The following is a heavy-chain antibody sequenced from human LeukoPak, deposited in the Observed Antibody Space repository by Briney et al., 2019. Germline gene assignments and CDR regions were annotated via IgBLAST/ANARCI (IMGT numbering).Heavy chain of an antibody. CDR2: IYPGDSDT. CDR1: GYSFTSYW. J-gene: IGHJ4*02. D-gene: IGHD5-24*01. CDR3: ASSATWLPGTYYFDY. V-gene: IGHV5-51*01. Sequence: GESLQISCKGSGYSFTSYWIGWVRQMPGKGLEWMGIIYPGDSDTRYSPSFQGQVTISVDKSISTAYLQWSSLKASDTAMYYCASSATWLPGTYYFDYWGQGTLVTVSS.